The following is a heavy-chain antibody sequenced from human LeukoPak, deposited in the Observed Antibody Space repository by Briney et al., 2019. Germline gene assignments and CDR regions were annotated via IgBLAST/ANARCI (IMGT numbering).Heavy chain of an antibody. V-gene: IGHV3-23*01. D-gene: IGHD2-2*01. Sequence: PGGSLRLSCAASGFTFSNYALNWVRQAPGKALEWVSAISGDGGSTYYADSVKGRFAISRDNSKTTLYLQMNSLGAEDTAVYYCAKGAEFCTTTCPVDYYYFYYYYMNVWGKGTTVTVSS. J-gene: IGHJ6*03. CDR1: GFTFSNYA. CDR2: ISGDGGST. CDR3: AKGAEFCTTTCPVDYYYFYYYYMNV.